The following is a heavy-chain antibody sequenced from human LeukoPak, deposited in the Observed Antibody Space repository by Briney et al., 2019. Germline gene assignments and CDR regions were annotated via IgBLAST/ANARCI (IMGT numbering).Heavy chain of an antibody. Sequence: PGGSLRLSCVDSGFTFSSDAMSWVRQTPGKGLEWVSAVSGSGIKTYHADSVKGRFTISRDSSKNTLYLQMDSLRAEDTAVYYCAKGGGPSGYPPYYFESWGQGTLVTVSS. CDR3: AKGGGPSGYPPYYFES. V-gene: IGHV3-23*01. CDR2: VSGSGIKT. J-gene: IGHJ4*02. D-gene: IGHD3-3*01. CDR1: GFTFSSDA.